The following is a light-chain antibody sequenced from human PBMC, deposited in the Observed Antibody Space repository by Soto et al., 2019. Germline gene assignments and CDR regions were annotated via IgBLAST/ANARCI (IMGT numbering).Light chain of an antibody. CDR1: QGISIY. CDR2: DAS. V-gene: IGKV1-33*01. Sequence: DIQMTQSPTSLSASVGDRVTITFRASQGISIYLNWFQQKPGKAPKLLINDASNLQTGVPSRFSGSGSGTDFTLVIGSLQPEDIATYYCQQHDSFLTFGQGTRLEI. CDR3: QQHDSFLT. J-gene: IGKJ5*01.